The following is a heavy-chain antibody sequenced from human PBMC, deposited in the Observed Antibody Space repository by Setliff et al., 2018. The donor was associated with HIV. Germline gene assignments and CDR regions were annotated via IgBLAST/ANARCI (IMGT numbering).Heavy chain of an antibody. J-gene: IGHJ4*02. D-gene: IGHD4-17*01. Sequence: PSETLSLTCAVYGGSFGDQFWNWIRQSPGKGLEWIGEIHHGGGTKYNPSLKSRVTVSLDMSKNRFSLKLNSLTAADTGVYYCATFFVSTATTQDYWGQGTLVTVSS. CDR1: GGSFGDQF. CDR2: IHHGGGT. CDR3: ATFFVSTATTQDY. V-gene: IGHV4-34*01.